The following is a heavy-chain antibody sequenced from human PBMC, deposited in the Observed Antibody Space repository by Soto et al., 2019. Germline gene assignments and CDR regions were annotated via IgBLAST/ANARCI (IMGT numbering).Heavy chain of an antibody. CDR1: GYSFSSYW. CDR2: IYPGDSDT. V-gene: IGHV5-51*01. Sequence: EVQLVQSGGELKKPGESLKISCKGSGYSFSSYWIGWVRQMPGKGLEWMGIIYPGDSDTRYSPSFQGQVTISADTSVSAAYLQWSSLKASDTAIYYCARASSRWPLPQTFILDYWGQGALVTVSS. J-gene: IGHJ4*02. D-gene: IGHD6-13*01. CDR3: ARASSRWPLPQTFILDY.